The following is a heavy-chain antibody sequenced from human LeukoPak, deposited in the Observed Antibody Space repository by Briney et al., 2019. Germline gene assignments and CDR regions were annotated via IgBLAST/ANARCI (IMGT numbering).Heavy chain of an antibody. V-gene: IGHV4-59*12. CDR3: AMRDRGATPY. CDR1: GGSISSYY. J-gene: IGHJ4*02. Sequence: SETLSLTCTVSGGSISSYYRSWIRQPPGKGLEWIGEIYHSGSTNYNPSLKSRVTISVDKSKNQFSLKLSSVTAADTAVYYCAMRDRGATPYWGQGTLVTVSS. CDR2: IYHSGST. D-gene: IGHD1-26*01.